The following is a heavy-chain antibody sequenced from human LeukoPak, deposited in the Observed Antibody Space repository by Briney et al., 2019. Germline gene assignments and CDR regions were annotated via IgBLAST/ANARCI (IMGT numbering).Heavy chain of an antibody. CDR3: ARTTDTAMAQGYWYFDL. Sequence: SETLSLTCTVSGGSISSYYWSWIRQPPGKGLEWSGYIYYSGSTNYNPSLKSRVTISVDTSKNQFSLKLSSVTAADTAVYYCARTTDTAMAQGYWYFDLWGRGTLVTVSS. CDR2: IYYSGST. V-gene: IGHV4-59*08. J-gene: IGHJ2*01. D-gene: IGHD5-18*01. CDR1: GGSISSYY.